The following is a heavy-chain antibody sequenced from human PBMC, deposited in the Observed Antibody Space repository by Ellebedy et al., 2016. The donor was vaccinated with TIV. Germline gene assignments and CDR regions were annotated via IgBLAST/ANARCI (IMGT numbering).Heavy chain of an antibody. V-gene: IGHV3-7*01. CDR3: ARDKIVGATYFDY. CDR2: IKQDGSEK. CDR1: GFTLSSYW. D-gene: IGHD1-26*01. Sequence: GGSLRLXCAASGFTLSSYWMSWLRQAPGKGLEWVANIKQDGSEKYYVGSVKDRFTISRDNAKSSLYLQMNSLRAEDTAVYYCARDKIVGATYFDYWGQGTLVTVSS. J-gene: IGHJ4*02.